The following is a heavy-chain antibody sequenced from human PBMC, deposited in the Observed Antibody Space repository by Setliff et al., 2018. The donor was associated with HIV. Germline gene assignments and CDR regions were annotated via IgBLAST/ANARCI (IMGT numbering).Heavy chain of an antibody. J-gene: IGHJ4*02. V-gene: IGHV4-59*08. CDR1: GGSISSYY. D-gene: IGHD2-21*02. Sequence: SSETLSLTCTVSGGSISSYYWSWIRQPPGKGLEWIGYIYFSGSTNYNPSFISRVTISIDSSKNQFSLKLMSLTAADTAVYYCARSSRGSLRDLDYWGPGTLVTVS. CDR3: ARSSRGSLRDLDY. CDR2: IYFSGST.